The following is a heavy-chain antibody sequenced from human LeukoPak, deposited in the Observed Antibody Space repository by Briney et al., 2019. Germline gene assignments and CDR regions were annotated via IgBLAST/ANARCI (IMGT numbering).Heavy chain of an antibody. V-gene: IGHV3-30*02. CDR2: IRYDGSNK. Sequence: TGGSLRLSCAASGFTFSSYGMHWVRQAPGKGLEWVAFIRYDGSNKYYADSVKGRFTISRDNSKNTLYLQMNSLRAEDTAVYYCAKDTTPPKAGFDPWGQGTLVTDSS. CDR1: GFTFSSYG. J-gene: IGHJ5*02. D-gene: IGHD1-14*01. CDR3: AKDTTPPKAGFDP.